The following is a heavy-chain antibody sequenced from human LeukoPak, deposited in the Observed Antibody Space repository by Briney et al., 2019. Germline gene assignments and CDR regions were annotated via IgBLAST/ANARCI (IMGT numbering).Heavy chain of an antibody. CDR3: ARGGSTPIIVVADAFDI. CDR1: GFTFSSYA. D-gene: IGHD3-22*01. V-gene: IGHV3-30-3*01. Sequence: GGSLRLSCAASGFTFSSYAMHWVRQAPGKGLEWVAVISYDGSNKYYADSVKGRFTISRDNSKNTLYLQMNSLRAEDTAVYYCARGGSTPIIVVADAFDIWGQGTMVTVSS. CDR2: ISYDGSNK. J-gene: IGHJ3*02.